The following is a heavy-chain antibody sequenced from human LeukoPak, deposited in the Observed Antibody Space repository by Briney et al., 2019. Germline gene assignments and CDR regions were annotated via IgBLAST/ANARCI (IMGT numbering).Heavy chain of an antibody. CDR3: AREGSGYDFWSGYYLKGYYFDY. Sequence: SVKVSCKASGGTFSSYAISWVRQAPGQGLEWMGRIIPIFGTANYAQEFQGRVTITTDESTSTAYMELSSLRSEDTAVYYCAREGSGYDFWSGYYLKGYYFDYWGQGTLVTVSS. CDR1: GGTFSSYA. D-gene: IGHD3-3*01. J-gene: IGHJ4*02. CDR2: IIPIFGTA. V-gene: IGHV1-69*05.